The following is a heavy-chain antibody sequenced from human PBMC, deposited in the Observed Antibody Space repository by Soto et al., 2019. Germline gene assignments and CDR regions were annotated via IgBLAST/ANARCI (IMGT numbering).Heavy chain of an antibody. CDR2: IYYSGST. J-gene: IGHJ5*02. CDR1: GGSISSYY. D-gene: IGHD6-13*01. Sequence: QVQLQESGPGLVKPSETLSLTCTVSGGSISSYYWSWIRQPPGKGLEWIGYIYYSGSTNYNPSLKSRVTISVXXSXNXXSLKLSSVTAADTAVYYCARRYSSSWYSGYNWFDPWGQGTLVTVSS. CDR3: ARRYSSSWYSGYNWFDP. V-gene: IGHV4-59*08.